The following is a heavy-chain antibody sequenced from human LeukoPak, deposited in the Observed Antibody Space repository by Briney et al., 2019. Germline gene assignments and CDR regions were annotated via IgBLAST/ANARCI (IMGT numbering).Heavy chain of an antibody. CDR1: GGSFSSYY. D-gene: IGHD6-13*01. V-gene: IGHV4-34*01. CDR2: INHSGST. CDR3: ARGSGQQRVLANWFDP. Sequence: SETLSLTCAVYGGSFSSYYWSWIRQPPGKGLEWIGEINHSGSTNYNPSLKSRVTISVDTSKNQFSLKLSSVTAADTAVYYCARGSGQQRVLANWFDPWGQGTLVTVSS. J-gene: IGHJ5*02.